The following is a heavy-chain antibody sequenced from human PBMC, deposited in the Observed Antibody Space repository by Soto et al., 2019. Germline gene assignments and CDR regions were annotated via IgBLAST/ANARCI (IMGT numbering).Heavy chain of an antibody. V-gene: IGHV3-20*04. Sequence: GGSLRLSCAASGFTFDDYGMSWVRQAPGKGLEWVSGINWDGGSTGYADSVKGRFTISRDNAKNSLYLQMNSLRAEDTALYYCARAYYYDSSGYYLRGDYYYGMDVWGQGTTVTVSS. CDR2: INWDGGST. J-gene: IGHJ6*02. CDR3: ARAYYYDSSGYYLRGDYYYGMDV. D-gene: IGHD3-22*01. CDR1: GFTFDDYG.